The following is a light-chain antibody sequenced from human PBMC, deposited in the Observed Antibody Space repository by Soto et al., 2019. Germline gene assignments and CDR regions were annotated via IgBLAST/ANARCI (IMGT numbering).Light chain of an antibody. Sequence: QSALTQPASVSGSPGQSITISCTGTSSDVGGYNYVSWYQQHPGKAPKLMIYAVSNRPSGVSNRFSGSKSGNTASLTISGLQAEDEADYYCSSYTSSSTLGFGTGTKLTVL. CDR2: AVS. CDR3: SSYTSSSTLG. CDR1: SSDVGGYNY. V-gene: IGLV2-14*01. J-gene: IGLJ1*01.